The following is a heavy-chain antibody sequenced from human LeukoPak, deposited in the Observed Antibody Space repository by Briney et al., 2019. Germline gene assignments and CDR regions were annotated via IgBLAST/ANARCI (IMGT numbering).Heavy chain of an antibody. J-gene: IGHJ4*02. CDR1: GFTFSSYG. D-gene: IGHD5-12*01. CDR2: IWYDGSNK. V-gene: IGHV3-33*01. Sequence: GRSLRLSCAASGFTFSSYGMHWVRQAPGKGLEWVAVIWYDGSNKYYADSVKGRSTISRDNSKNTLYLQMNSLRAEDTAVYYCARSGGYSGYDFQYYFDYWGQGTLVTVSS. CDR3: ARSGGYSGYDFQYYFDY.